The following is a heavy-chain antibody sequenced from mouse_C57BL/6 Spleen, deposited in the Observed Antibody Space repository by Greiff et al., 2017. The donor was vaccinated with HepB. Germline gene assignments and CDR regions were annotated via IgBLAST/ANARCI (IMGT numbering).Heavy chain of an antibody. V-gene: IGHV1-26*01. D-gene: IGHD2-3*01. CDR2: INPNNGGT. Sequence: EVQLQQSGPELVKPGASVKISCKASGYTFTDYYMNWVKQSHGKSLEWIGDINPNNGGTSYNQKFKGKATLTVDKSSSTAYMELRSLTSEDSAVYYCARDGYYPWWGQGTTLTVSS. CDR3: ARDGYYPW. J-gene: IGHJ2*01. CDR1: GYTFTDYY.